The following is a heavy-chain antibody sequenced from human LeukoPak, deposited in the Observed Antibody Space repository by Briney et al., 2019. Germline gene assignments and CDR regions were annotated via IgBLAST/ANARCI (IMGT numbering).Heavy chain of an antibody. V-gene: IGHV5-51*01. CDR1: GYIFTSYW. J-gene: IGHJ4*02. CDR2: IYPGDSDT. CDR3: MGIAVAGTAFDY. D-gene: IGHD6-19*01. Sequence: GGSLEISCQGSGYIFTSYWIGWVRRLPGKGLEWMGIIYPGDSDTRYSPSFQGQVTISADKSISTAYLQWSSLKASDTAMYYCMGIAVAGTAFDYWGQGTLVTVSS.